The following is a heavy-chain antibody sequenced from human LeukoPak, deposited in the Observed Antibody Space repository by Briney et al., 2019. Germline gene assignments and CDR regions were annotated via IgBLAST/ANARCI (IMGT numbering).Heavy chain of an antibody. Sequence: LGESLKISCKGSGYTFTNYWIACVRQMPGKGLEWVGIFYPANSDTRYSPSFQGQVTMSADKSINTAYLQWSSLKASDTAMYYCARRYDNTGYSDYWGQGTLVTVSS. CDR2: FYPANSDT. V-gene: IGHV5-51*01. J-gene: IGHJ4*02. CDR3: ARRYDNTGYSDY. CDR1: GYTFTNYW. D-gene: IGHD2-21*01.